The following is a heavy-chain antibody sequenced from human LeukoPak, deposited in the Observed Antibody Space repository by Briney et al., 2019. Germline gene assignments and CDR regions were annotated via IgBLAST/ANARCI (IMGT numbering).Heavy chain of an antibody. CDR3: ARGPPESSSSDY. Sequence: ASVKVSCKASGYTFTSYDINWVRQAPGQGLEWMGWMNPKSANTGYAQKFQGRVTMTRNTSISTAYVEVTSLRSEDTAVYYCARGPPESSSSDYWGQGTLVTVSS. J-gene: IGHJ4*02. D-gene: IGHD6-13*01. CDR1: GYTFTSYD. CDR2: MNPKSANT. V-gene: IGHV1-8*01.